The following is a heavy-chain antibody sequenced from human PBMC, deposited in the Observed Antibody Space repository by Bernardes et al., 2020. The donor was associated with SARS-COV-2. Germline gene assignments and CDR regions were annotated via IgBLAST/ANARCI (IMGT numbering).Heavy chain of an antibody. CDR3: VRDIAGISDAFDS. V-gene: IGHV3-7*03. D-gene: IGHD6-13*01. CDR2: IKQDGTEK. CDR1: GFTFTNNW. J-gene: IGHJ3*02. Sequence: GGTLRLSCAASGFTFTNNWMSWVRQAPGKGLEWVANIKQDGTEKYYVDSVKGRFTISRDNAKNSLYLQMNSLRGEDTAMYYCVRDIAGISDAFDSWGQGTMVTVSS.